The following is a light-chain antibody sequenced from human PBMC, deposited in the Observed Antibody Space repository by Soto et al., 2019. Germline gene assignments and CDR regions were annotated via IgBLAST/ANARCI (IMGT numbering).Light chain of an antibody. Sequence: DIQMTQSPSSLSASVGGRVTITCRASRGIRNDLGWYQQKPGKAPKRLIYAASSLQGGVPSRFSGSGSGTAFILIISSLQPDDFATYYCQQYNSYSPLSFGGGTKVDIK. CDR2: AAS. CDR1: RGIRND. V-gene: IGKV1-17*01. CDR3: QQYNSYSPLS. J-gene: IGKJ4*01.